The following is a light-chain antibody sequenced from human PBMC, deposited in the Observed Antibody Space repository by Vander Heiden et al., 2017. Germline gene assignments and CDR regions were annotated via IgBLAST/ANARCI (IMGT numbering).Light chain of an antibody. CDR3: RQDNVYPYS. Sequence: IQLTHSPPTLSASVGDTVTIACRANGSASVWLAWFQQKPGKAPVLLVHQASSLQTGVSSRFSGSGSGTEFTLKITSLNAEDVATYYCRQDNVYPYSFGQGTKLQLK. J-gene: IGKJ2*01. CDR1: GSASVW. CDR2: QAS. V-gene: IGKV1-5*03.